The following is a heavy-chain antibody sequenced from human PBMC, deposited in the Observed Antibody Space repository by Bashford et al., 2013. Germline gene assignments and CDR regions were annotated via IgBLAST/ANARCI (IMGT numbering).Heavy chain of an antibody. V-gene: IGHV6-1*01. CDR3: TRDHYDPSGHWIPNY. D-gene: IGHD3-22*01. Sequence: SQTLSLTCVISGDSVSSNSAAWNWIRQSPSRGLEWLGRIYYRSTWRYDYAISVKSRMTIIPDTSKNQFSLQLKSLTPEDTAVYYCTRDHYDPSGHWIPNYWAQGTLVHRLL. J-gene: IGHJ4*02. CDR2: IYYRSTWRY. CDR1: GDSVSSNSAA.